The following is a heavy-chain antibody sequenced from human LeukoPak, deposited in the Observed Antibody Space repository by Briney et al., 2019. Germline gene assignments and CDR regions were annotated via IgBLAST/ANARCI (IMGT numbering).Heavy chain of an antibody. J-gene: IGHJ4*02. D-gene: IGHD6-19*01. V-gene: IGHV3-15*01. Sequence: SGGSLRLSCAASGFIFSNAWMSWVRQAPGKGLEWVGRIKRKTDGGTTGYAAPVKGRFTISRDNSKNTLYLQITSLRAEDTGVYYCAKDHLPGIVVADRDYWGQGTLVTVSS. CDR1: GFIFSNAW. CDR3: AKDHLPGIVVADRDY. CDR2: IKRKTDGGTT.